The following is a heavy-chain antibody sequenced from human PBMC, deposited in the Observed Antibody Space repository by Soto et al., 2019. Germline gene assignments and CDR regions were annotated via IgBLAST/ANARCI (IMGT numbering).Heavy chain of an antibody. V-gene: IGHV3-30*18. CDR2: ISYDGSNK. CDR3: AKDLSYRGPHDY. Sequence: GGSLRLSCAASGFTFSIYGMHWVRQAAGKWLEWVAGISYDGSNKYYADSVKGRFTISRDNSKNTLYLQMNSLRAEDTAVYYCAKDLSYRGPHDYWGQGTLVTV. J-gene: IGHJ4*02. CDR1: GFTFSIYG. D-gene: IGHD5-18*01.